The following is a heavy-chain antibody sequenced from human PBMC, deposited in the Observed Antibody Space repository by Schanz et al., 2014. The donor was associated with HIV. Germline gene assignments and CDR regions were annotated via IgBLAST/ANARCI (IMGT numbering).Heavy chain of an antibody. J-gene: IGHJ4*02. CDR2: ISAYNGNT. CDR1: GGTFSIYA. V-gene: IGHV1-18*01. Sequence: QVQLVQSGAEVREPGASVKVSCKASGGTFSIYAISWVRQAPGQGLEWMGWISAYNGNTNYAQKLQGRVTMTTDTSTSTAYMDLRSLRSDDTAVYYCARGAAEMATMTPWRYWGQGTLVTVSS. CDR3: ARGAAEMATMTPWRY. D-gene: IGHD5-12*01.